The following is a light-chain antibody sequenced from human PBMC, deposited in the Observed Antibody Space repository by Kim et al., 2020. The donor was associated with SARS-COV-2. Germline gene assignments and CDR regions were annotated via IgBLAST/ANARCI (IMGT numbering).Light chain of an antibody. J-gene: IGLJ3*02. Sequence: SYELTQPPSVSVAPGKTARITCGGNKIGSKSVHWYQQKPGQAPVLVIYYDSKRPSGIPERFSGSNSGNTATLTISRAEAGDEADYYCQAWDSSSDHLVFGGGTQLTVL. CDR3: QAWDSSSDHLV. CDR1: KIGSKS. CDR2: YDS. V-gene: IGLV3-21*04.